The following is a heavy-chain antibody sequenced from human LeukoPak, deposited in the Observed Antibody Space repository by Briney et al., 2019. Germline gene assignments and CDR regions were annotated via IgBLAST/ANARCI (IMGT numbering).Heavy chain of an antibody. J-gene: IGHJ4*02. V-gene: IGHV3-30-3*01. Sequence: GSLRLSCAASGFTFSSYAMHWVRQAPGKGLEWVAVISYDGSNKYYADSVKGRFTISRDNSKNTLYLQMNSLRAEDTAVYYCARGRGFGLLDYWGQGTLVTVSS. CDR2: ISYDGSNK. CDR1: GFTFSSYA. CDR3: ARGRGFGLLDY. D-gene: IGHD3-10*01.